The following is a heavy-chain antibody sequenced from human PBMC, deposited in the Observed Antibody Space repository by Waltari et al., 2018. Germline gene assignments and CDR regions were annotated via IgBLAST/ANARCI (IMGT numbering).Heavy chain of an antibody. D-gene: IGHD3-22*01. J-gene: IGHJ4*02. CDR1: GDFVGDYL. CDR3: PRMPTQYYDSLRRGFFDQ. CDR2: LRNTEGT. V-gene: IGHV4-4*08. Sequence: HVQLQESRPGLVKPSETLSLTCTGSGDFVGDYLWTWIRQAPGKGLEWIAYLRNTEGTKCPPSLETRVTVSADTSEKQSSLRLTSVTAADTAVYYCPRMPTQYYDSLRRGFFDQWGPGILVTVSS.